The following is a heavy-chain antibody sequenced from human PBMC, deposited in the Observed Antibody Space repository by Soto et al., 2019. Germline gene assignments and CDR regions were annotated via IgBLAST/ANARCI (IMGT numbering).Heavy chain of an antibody. CDR3: ARENDFWSGSIYFDY. CDR2: IYTSGST. V-gene: IGHV4-4*07. CDR1: GGSISSYY. J-gene: IGHJ4*02. D-gene: IGHD3-3*01. Sequence: LSLTCTVSGGSISSYYWSWIRQPAGKGLEWIGRIYTSGSTNYNPSLKSRVTMSVDTSKNQFSLKLSSVTAADTAVYYCARENDFWSGSIYFDYWGQGTLVTVSS.